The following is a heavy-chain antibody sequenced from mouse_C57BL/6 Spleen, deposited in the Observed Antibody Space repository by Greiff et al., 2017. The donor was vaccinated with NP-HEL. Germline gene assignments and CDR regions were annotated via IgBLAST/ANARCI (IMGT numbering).Heavy chain of an antibody. CDR3: ARVTTVVATRYFDV. J-gene: IGHJ1*03. CDR1: GYTFTSYW. D-gene: IGHD1-1*01. CDR2: IDPSDSYT. V-gene: IGHV1-59*01. Sequence: QVQLQQPGAELVRPGTSVKLSCKASGYTFTSYWMHWVKQRPGQGLEWIGVIDPSDSYTNYNQKFKGKATLTVDTSSSTAYMQLSSLTCEDSAVYYCARVTTVVATRYFDVWGTGTTVTVSS.